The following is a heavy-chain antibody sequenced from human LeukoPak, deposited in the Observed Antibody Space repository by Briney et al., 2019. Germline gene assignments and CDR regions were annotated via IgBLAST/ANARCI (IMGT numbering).Heavy chain of an antibody. D-gene: IGHD4-11*01. J-gene: IGHJ4*02. CDR1: GGSISSGSYY. CDR3: ARGKSMTTVFDY. V-gene: IGHV4-61*02. Sequence: SETLSLTCTVSGGSISSGSYYWSWIRQPAGKGLEWIGRIYTSGSTNYNPSLKSRVTISVDTSKNQFSLKLSSVTAADTAVYYCARGKSMTTVFDYWAREPWSPSPQ. CDR2: IYTSGST.